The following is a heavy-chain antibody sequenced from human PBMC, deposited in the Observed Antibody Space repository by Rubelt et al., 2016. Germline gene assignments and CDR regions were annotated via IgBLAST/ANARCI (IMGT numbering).Heavy chain of an antibody. CDR3: ARQPGSYFFFDI. CDR2: IYYSGST. D-gene: IGHD1-26*01. CDR1: GGSISSSSYY. Sequence: QLQLQESGPGLVKPSETLSLTCTVSGGSISSSSYYWGWIRQPPGKGLEWIGSIYYSGSTYYNPSLKSRVTISVDTSKNQFSLKLSSVTAADTAAYYCARQPGSYFFFDIWGQGTMVTVSS. V-gene: IGHV4-39*01. J-gene: IGHJ3*02.